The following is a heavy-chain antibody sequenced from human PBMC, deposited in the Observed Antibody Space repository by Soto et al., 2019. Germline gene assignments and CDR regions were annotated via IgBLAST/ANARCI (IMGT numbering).Heavy chain of an antibody. J-gene: IGHJ4*02. D-gene: IGHD1-26*01. CDR3: AKDQEGGATWGFDY. V-gene: IGHV3-30*18. CDR2: ISYDGSNK. CDR1: GFTFSSYG. Sequence: QVQLVESGGGVVQPGRSLRLSCAASGFTFSSYGMHWVGQAPGKGLEWVAVISYDGSNKYYADSVKGRFTISRDNSKNTLYLQMKSLRAEDTAVYYCAKDQEGGATWGFDYWGQGTLVTVSS.